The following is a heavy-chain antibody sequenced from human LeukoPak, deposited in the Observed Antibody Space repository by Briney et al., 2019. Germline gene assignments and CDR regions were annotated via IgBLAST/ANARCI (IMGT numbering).Heavy chain of an antibody. J-gene: IGHJ6*02. D-gene: IGHD2-15*01. Sequence: SETLSLTCTVSGGSISSYYWRWIRQPAGKGLEWIGRICTSGSTNYNPSLKSRVTMSVDTSKNQFSLKLSSVTAADTAVYYCGGGLYYYYGMDVWGQGTTVTVSS. CDR1: GGSISSYY. CDR2: ICTSGST. V-gene: IGHV4-4*07. CDR3: GGGLYYYYGMDV.